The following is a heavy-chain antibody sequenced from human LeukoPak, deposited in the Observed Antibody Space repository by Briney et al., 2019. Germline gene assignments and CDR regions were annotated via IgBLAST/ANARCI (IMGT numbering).Heavy chain of an antibody. CDR3: ALESAGTLRY. D-gene: IGHD6-13*01. J-gene: IGHJ4*02. V-gene: IGHV3-66*01. Sequence: GGSLRLSRAASGFTVSSNYMSWVRQAPGKGLEWVSVIYSGGNTHYADSVKGRFTISGDNSRNTLHLQMNSLRAEDTAVYYCALESAGTLRYWGQGTLVTVSS. CDR1: GFTVSSNY. CDR2: IYSGGNT.